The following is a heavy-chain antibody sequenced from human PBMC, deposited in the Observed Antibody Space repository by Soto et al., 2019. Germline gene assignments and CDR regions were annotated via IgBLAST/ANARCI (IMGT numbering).Heavy chain of an antibody. J-gene: IGHJ5*02. Sequence: SETLSLTCTVSGASISGFYWSWIRKSAVKGLEWIGRIYATGTTDYNPSLKSRVMMSVDTSKKQFSLKLRSVTAADTAVYYCVRDGTKTLRDWFDPWGQGISVTVSS. CDR1: GASISGFY. CDR3: VRDGTKTLRDWFDP. V-gene: IGHV4-4*07. CDR2: IYATGTT. D-gene: IGHD1-1*01.